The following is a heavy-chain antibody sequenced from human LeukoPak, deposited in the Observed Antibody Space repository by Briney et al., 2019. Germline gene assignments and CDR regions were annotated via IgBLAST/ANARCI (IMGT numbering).Heavy chain of an antibody. V-gene: IGHV1-18*01. D-gene: IGHD3-10*01. J-gene: IGHJ4*02. CDR3: ARRGYGSRRAADY. CDR2: ISTVSGKT. Sequence: GASVKVSCKASGYIFTNYDISWVRQAPGQGLQWMGWISTVSGKTRYPQKFQGRVTMTTDTSTRISEMELRNLTSDDTGIYYCARRGYGSRRAADYWGQGTLVIVSS. CDR1: GYIFTNYD.